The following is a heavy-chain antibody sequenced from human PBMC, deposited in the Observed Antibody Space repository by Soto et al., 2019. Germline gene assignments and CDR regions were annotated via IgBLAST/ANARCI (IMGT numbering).Heavy chain of an antibody. CDR1: GFTFSSYE. V-gene: IGHV3-48*03. CDR2: ISSSGSTI. J-gene: IGHJ6*02. Sequence: GGSLRLSCAASGFTFSSYEMNWVRQAPGKGLEWVSYISSSGSTIYYADSVKGRFTISRDNAKNSLYLQMNSLRAEDTAVYYCARERCSGGSCSYYYYYGMDVWGQGTTVTVSS. D-gene: IGHD2-15*01. CDR3: ARERCSGGSCSYYYYYGMDV.